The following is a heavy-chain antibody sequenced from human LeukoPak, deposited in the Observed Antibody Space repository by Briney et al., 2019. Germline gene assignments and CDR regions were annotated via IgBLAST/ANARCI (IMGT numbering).Heavy chain of an antibody. Sequence: GGSLRLSCAASGFAFSNYAMSWVRQAPGKGLEWVSSLSGGGDSRYYADSVMGRFTISRDNSKNTLYLQMDSLRAEDTAVYYCAKAVRSMVTGGGYFDSWGQGTLVTVSS. V-gene: IGHV3-23*01. D-gene: IGHD3-10*01. J-gene: IGHJ4*02. CDR1: GFAFSNYA. CDR3: AKAVRSMVTGGGYFDS. CDR2: LSGGGDSR.